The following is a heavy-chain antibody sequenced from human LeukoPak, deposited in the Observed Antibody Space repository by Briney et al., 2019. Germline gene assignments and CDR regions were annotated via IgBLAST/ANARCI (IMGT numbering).Heavy chain of an antibody. CDR3: AKRPYYYDSSGYSTDY. CDR2: ISGSGGST. Sequence: PGGSLRLSCAASGFTFSSYAMSWVRQAPGKGLEWVSAISGSGGSTYYADSVKGRFTISRDNSKNTLYLQMNSLRAEDTAVYYCAKRPYYYDSSGYSTDYWGQGTLVTVSS. CDR1: GFTFSSYA. D-gene: IGHD3-22*01. V-gene: IGHV3-23*01. J-gene: IGHJ4*02.